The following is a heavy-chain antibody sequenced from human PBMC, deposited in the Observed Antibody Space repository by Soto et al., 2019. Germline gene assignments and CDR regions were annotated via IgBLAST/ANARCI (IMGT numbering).Heavy chain of an antibody. Sequence: ASVKVSCKASGYTFSNFGISWVRQAPGEGLEWMGWINPNSGGTNYAQKFQGWVTMTRDTSISTAYMELSRLRSDDTAVYYCASVAGISGPIYYWGQGTLVTVSS. V-gene: IGHV1-2*04. CDR2: INPNSGGT. D-gene: IGHD6-13*01. CDR3: ASVAGISGPIYY. J-gene: IGHJ4*02. CDR1: GYTFSNFG.